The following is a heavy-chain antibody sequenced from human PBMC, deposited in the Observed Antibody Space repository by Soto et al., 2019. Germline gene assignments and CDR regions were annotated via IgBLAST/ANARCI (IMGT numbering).Heavy chain of an antibody. J-gene: IGHJ4*02. Sequence: QVQLLQSGAEMKKPGSSVRVSCKPSGDNFNTYTITWVRQAPGQGLEWMGGIIPIYGAASYAQKFQDRVSITADGSTNTAYMELSSLTSEDTALYYCAARVSVAGPAIDYWGQGTRVTVSS. CDR2: IIPIYGAA. CDR3: AARVSVAGPAIDY. D-gene: IGHD6-19*01. V-gene: IGHV1-69*01. CDR1: GDNFNTYT.